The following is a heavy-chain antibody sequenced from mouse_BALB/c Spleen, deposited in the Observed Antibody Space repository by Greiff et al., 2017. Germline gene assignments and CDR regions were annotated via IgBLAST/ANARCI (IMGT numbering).Heavy chain of an antibody. CDR3: ARWNYGSSYWFAY. CDR2: INPSSGYT. V-gene: IGHV1-4*02. CDR1: GYTFTSYT. Sequence: QVQLQQSGAELARPGASVKMSCKASGYTFTSYTMHWVKQRPGQGLEWIGYINPSSGYTEYNQKFKDKTTLTADKSSSTAYMQLSSLTSEDSAVYYCARWNYGSSYWFAYWGQGTLVTVSA. D-gene: IGHD1-1*01. J-gene: IGHJ3*01.